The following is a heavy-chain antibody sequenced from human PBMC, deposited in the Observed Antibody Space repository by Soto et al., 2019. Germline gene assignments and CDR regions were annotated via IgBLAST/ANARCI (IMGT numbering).Heavy chain of an antibody. D-gene: IGHD3-10*01. Sequence: QLQLQESGPGLVKPSENLSLTCTVSGDYISSRSYYWGWIRQPPGKGLEWIGSIYYSATTYYSPSLKSRVTISVDTSKNQFSLSLNSVTAADTAVYYCARSSYYGSGSYSGMDVWGQGTTVTVSS. CDR3: ARSSYYGSGSYSGMDV. J-gene: IGHJ6*02. CDR2: IYYSATT. V-gene: IGHV4-39*01. CDR1: GDYISSRSYY.